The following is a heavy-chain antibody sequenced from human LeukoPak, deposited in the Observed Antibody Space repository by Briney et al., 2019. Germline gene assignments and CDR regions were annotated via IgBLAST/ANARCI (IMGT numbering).Heavy chain of an antibody. CDR1: GFTFSSYS. V-gene: IGHV3-21*04. Sequence: GGSLRLSCAASGFTFSSYSMNWVRQAPGKGLEWVSSISSSSSYIYYADSVKGRFTISRDNSKNTLYLQMNSLRAEDTAVYYCARIMRQQLVQWDAFDIWGQGTMVTVSS. CDR3: ARIMRQQLVQWDAFDI. D-gene: IGHD6-13*01. J-gene: IGHJ3*02. CDR2: ISSSSSYI.